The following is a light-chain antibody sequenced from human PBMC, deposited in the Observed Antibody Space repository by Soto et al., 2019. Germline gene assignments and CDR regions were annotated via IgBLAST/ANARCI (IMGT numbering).Light chain of an antibody. J-gene: IGKJ4*01. CDR2: DAA. CDR1: QSVRVN. V-gene: IGKV3-15*01. Sequence: EVVMTQSPATLSVSPGERATLSCRASQSVRVNLAWYQQKPGQAPRLLIYDAATRATGVPARFTGSGSGTEFALTISSLQSEDVAVYYCQQYNKWPPPTVGGGTKVDIK. CDR3: QQYNKWPPPT.